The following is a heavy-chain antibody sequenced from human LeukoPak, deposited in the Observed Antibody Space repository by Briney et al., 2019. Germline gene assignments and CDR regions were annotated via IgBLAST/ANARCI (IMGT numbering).Heavy chain of an antibody. Sequence: SVKASCKASGGAVSRLAINWVRQAPGQGLEWMGGTIPFFPATNYAQKFQGRVTITADKSTSTTYMEVRSLRFDDTAVYYCATMVGYSYSDSWGQGTLVTVSS. CDR3: ATMVGYSYSDS. J-gene: IGHJ5*02. D-gene: IGHD3-16*01. CDR2: TIPFFPAT. CDR1: GGAVSRLA. V-gene: IGHV1-69*06.